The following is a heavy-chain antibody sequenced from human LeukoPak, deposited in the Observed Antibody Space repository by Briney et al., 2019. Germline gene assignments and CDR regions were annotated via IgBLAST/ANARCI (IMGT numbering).Heavy chain of an antibody. Sequence: GGSLRLSCAASGFTFSSYAMIWVRQAPGKGLEWVSAISGSGGSTYYADSVKGRFTISRDNSKNTLYLQMISLRAEDTAVYYCARRYTSSWCLDSWGQGTLVTVSS. D-gene: IGHD6-13*01. V-gene: IGHV3-23*01. CDR3: ARRYTSSWCLDS. J-gene: IGHJ4*02. CDR1: GFTFSSYA. CDR2: ISGSGGST.